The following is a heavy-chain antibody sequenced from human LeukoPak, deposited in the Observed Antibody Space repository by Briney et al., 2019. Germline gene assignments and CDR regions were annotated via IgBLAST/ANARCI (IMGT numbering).Heavy chain of an antibody. CDR1: GYSFSHYY. V-gene: IGHV1-2*02. Sequence: ASVKVSCKASGYSFSHYYMYWVRQAPGQGREWMGWVNPNSGGNKYAQKFKGRVTMTRDTSSRTGHMEMSRLRSDDTAVYYCARLFGSGLRGAFDIWGQGTMVTVSS. CDR2: VNPNSGGN. D-gene: IGHD3-10*01. J-gene: IGHJ3*02. CDR3: ARLFGSGLRGAFDI.